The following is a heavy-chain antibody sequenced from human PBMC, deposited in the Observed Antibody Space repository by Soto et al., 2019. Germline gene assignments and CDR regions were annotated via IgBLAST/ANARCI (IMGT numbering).Heavy chain of an antibody. J-gene: IGHJ4*02. CDR3: ARLGGYVSVGYYYLWDS. D-gene: IGHD3-22*01. CDR2: INHSGST. CDR1: DGSMNSDSSY. V-gene: IGHV4-39*01. Sequence: SETLSLTCRVSDGSMNSDSSYWGWIRQPPGKGLEWIGVINHSGSTYHNLSLKGRVTMSVDASRNQFSLKLTSMTAADTAVYYCARLGGYVSVGYYYLWDSWGQGTMVTVYS.